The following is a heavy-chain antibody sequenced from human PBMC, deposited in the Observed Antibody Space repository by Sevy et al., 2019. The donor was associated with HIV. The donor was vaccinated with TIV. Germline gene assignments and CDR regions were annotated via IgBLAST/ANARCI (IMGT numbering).Heavy chain of an antibody. J-gene: IGHJ6*02. CDR3: ARGGYYYDSSGYRSHSYYYYGMDV. CDR1: GFTVSSNY. D-gene: IGHD3-22*01. V-gene: IGHV3-53*01. Sequence: GGSLRLSCAASGFTVSSNYMSWVRQAPGKGLEWVSVIYSGGSTYYADSVKGGFTISSDNSKNKLDFQMNSLRAEDTAVYYCARGGYYYDSSGYRSHSYYYYGMDVWGQGTTVTVSS. CDR2: IYSGGST.